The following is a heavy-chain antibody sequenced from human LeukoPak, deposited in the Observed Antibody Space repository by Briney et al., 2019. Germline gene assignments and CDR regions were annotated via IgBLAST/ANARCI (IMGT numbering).Heavy chain of an antibody. D-gene: IGHD3-22*01. Sequence: GGSLRLSCAASGFIVSRKYMSWVRQAPGKGLEWVSVIYSGGSADYADSVKGRFTISRDNSKNTLHLPMKSLRAEDTAVYYCAKMSNYYNSLGYYAFDIWGQGTLVTVSS. CDR3: AKMSNYYNSLGYYAFDI. V-gene: IGHV3-66*01. CDR1: GFIVSRKY. J-gene: IGHJ3*02. CDR2: IYSGGSA.